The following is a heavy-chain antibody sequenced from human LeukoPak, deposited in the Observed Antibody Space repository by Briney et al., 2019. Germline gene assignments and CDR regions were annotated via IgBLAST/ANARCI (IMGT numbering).Heavy chain of an antibody. D-gene: IGHD4-17*01. Sequence: GGSLRLSCAASGFTFSSYSMNWVRQAPGKGLEWVSSISSSSSYIYYADSVKGRFTISRDNAKNSLYLQMNSLRAEDTAVYYCARDRGPDYGDYEANYWGQGTLVTVSS. J-gene: IGHJ4*02. CDR3: ARDRGPDYGDYEANY. CDR1: GFTFSSYS. CDR2: ISSSSSYI. V-gene: IGHV3-21*01.